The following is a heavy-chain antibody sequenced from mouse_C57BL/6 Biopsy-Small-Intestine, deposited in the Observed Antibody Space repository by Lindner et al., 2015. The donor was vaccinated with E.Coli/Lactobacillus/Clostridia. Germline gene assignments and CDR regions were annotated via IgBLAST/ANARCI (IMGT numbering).Heavy chain of an antibody. V-gene: IGHV1-18*01. CDR2: INPNNGDT. CDR1: GYSFTDFN. CDR3: TRGYYGSTYVGYFDV. D-gene: IGHD1-1*01. J-gene: IGHJ1*03. Sequence: VQLQESGPELVKPGASVKISCKASGYSFTDFNMNWVKQSHGKSLEWIGDINPNNGDTIYNQKFKGKATLTVDKSSSTAYMGLRSLTSEDSAVCYCTRGYYGSTYVGYFDVWGTGTTVTVSS.